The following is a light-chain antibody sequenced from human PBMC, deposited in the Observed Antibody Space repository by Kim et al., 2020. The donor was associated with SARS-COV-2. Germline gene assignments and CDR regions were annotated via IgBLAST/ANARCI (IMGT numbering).Light chain of an antibody. V-gene: IGLV3-19*01. CDR1: SLRSYY. CDR3: KSRDTSGNPVV. Sequence: SSELTQDPAVSVALGQTVRITCQGDSLRSYYASWYQQKPGQAPVLVIYGKNNRPSGIPDRFSGSSSGNTASLTITGAQAEDEAGYYCKSRDTSGNPVVFG. CDR2: GKN. J-gene: IGLJ2*01.